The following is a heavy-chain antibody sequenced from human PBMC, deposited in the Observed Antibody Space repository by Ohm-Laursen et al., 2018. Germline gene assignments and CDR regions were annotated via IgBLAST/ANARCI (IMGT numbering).Heavy chain of an antibody. CDR3: ARDLTGDGGL. Sequence: ASVKVSCKASGGTFSSYAISWVRQAPGQGLEWMGGIIPIFGTANYAQKFQDRVTITADKSTSTAYMELSSLRSEDTAVYYCARDLTGDGGLWGQGTLVTVSA. D-gene: IGHD7-27*01. CDR1: GGTFSSYA. CDR2: IIPIFGTA. V-gene: IGHV1-69*06. J-gene: IGHJ4*02.